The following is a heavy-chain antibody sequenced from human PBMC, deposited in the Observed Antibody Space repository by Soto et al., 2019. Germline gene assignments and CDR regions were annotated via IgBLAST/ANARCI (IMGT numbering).Heavy chain of an antibody. D-gene: IGHD3-10*01. V-gene: IGHV1-69*02. CDR1: GDTFNFYS. Sequence: QVQLVQSGAEVKRRGSSVKVSCKASGDTFNFYSINWVRQAPGLGLEWMGRVNPIVSMSNYAQKFQGRVTMTAYKSTSTAYMELSSLSSEDSAIYYCASSYGSGYRAFDYWGQGALVTVSS. CDR3: ASSYGSGYRAFDY. CDR2: VNPIVSMS. J-gene: IGHJ4*02.